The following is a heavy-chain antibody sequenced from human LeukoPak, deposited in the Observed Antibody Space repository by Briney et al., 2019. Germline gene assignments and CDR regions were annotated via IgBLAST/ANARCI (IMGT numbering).Heavy chain of an antibody. V-gene: IGHV1-18*01. J-gene: IGHJ4*02. CDR2: ISAYNGIT. CDR3: ARVGVEDIVVVPAAAPGVYYFDY. CDR1: GYTFTSYV. D-gene: IGHD2-2*01. Sequence: ASVKVSCKASGYTFTSYVIRWVRQAPGQGLEWMGWISAYNGITNYAQKLQRRVTMTTDTSTSTAYMELRSLRSDVTAVYYCARVGVEDIVVVPAAAPGVYYFDYWGQGTLVTVSS.